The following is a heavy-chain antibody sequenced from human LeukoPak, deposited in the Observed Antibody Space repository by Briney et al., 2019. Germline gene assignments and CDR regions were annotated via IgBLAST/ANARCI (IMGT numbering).Heavy chain of an antibody. CDR1: GGSISSSSYY. CDR2: IYYRGST. V-gene: IGHV4-39*07. CDR3: ATFHYYDSSGAY. Sequence: SETLSLTCTVSGGSISSSSYYWGWIRQPPGKGLEWIGSIYYRGSTYYNPSLKSRVTISVDTSKNQFSLKLSSVTAADTAVYYCATFHYYDSSGAYWGQGTLVTVSS. D-gene: IGHD3-22*01. J-gene: IGHJ4*02.